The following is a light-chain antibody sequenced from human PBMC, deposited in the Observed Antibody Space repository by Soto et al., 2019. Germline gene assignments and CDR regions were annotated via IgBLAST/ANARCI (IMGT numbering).Light chain of an antibody. Sequence: QSALTQPPSASGSPGQSVTISCTGSRSDIGDSNYVSWYQQHPRKAPKLIISEVINRPSGVTDRFSASKSGNTASLTISGLQAEDEADYYCASKAGSIRHVVFGGGTKLTVL. J-gene: IGLJ2*01. V-gene: IGLV2-8*01. CDR3: ASKAGSIRHVV. CDR2: EVI. CDR1: RSDIGDSNY.